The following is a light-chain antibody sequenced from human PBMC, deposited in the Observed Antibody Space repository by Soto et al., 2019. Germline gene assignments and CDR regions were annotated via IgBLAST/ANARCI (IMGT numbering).Light chain of an antibody. CDR2: DAS. CDR3: QQCQEYPCT. J-gene: IGKJ1*01. Sequence: DIQMTQSPSTLSASVGDGVSITCRASQYIGEYLAWYQQKPGSAPRLLIYDASQLDGGVSSRFSGSVSGTEFTLTITSLQPDDSVTYYCQQCQEYPCTFGQGTKVDIK. V-gene: IGKV1-5*01. CDR1: QYIGEY.